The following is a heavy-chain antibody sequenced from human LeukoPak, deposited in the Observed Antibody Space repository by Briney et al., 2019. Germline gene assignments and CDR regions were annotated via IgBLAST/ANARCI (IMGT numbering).Heavy chain of an antibody. J-gene: IGHJ4*02. CDR2: INENGHT. Sequence: PSETLSLTCAVYGGSFSGYYLSWLRQPPGKGLEWIGEINENGHTRYNPSLTSRVTISVDTSKNQFSLKLNSVTAADTAVYYCAREYCTRTSCYMFFDHWGQGTLVTVSS. CDR3: AREYCTRTSCYMFFDH. D-gene: IGHD2-2*02. V-gene: IGHV4-34*01. CDR1: GGSFSGYY.